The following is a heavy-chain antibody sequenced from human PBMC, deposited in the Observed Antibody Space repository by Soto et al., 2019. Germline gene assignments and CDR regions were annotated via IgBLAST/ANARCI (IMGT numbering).Heavy chain of an antibody. Sequence: EVKLVESGGGLVQPGGSLRLTCAASGFTFSNYWINWVRQVSGKGLEWVANINQDGSEIHYVDSVKGRFTISRDNAKNSVYLQMNSLRGEDTAVYYCARERAMEDYWGQGTLVTVAS. V-gene: IGHV3-7*01. D-gene: IGHD5-18*01. CDR2: INQDGSEI. J-gene: IGHJ4*02. CDR1: GFTFSNYW. CDR3: ARERAMEDY.